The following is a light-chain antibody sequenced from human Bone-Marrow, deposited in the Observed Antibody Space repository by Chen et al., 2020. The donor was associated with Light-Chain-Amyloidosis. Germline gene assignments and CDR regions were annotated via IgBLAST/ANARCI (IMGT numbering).Light chain of an antibody. Sequence: SYGLTQPSSVSVAPGQTATIACGGNNIGSTRVHWYQQTPGQAPLLVVYDDSDLPSGIPERLSGSNSGNTASLTIRRVEAEDEADDYCQVWDSSSDRPVFGGGTKLTVL. CDR2: DDS. V-gene: IGLV3-21*02. CDR1: NIGSTR. CDR3: QVWDSSSDRPV. J-gene: IGLJ3*02.